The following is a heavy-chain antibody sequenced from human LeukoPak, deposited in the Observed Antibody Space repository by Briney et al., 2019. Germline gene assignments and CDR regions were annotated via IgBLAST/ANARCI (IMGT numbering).Heavy chain of an antibody. CDR1: GGSISSYY. J-gene: IGHJ5*02. CDR2: MYYTGNT. D-gene: IGHD6-13*01. CDR3: ARVLAAAGNNWFDP. V-gene: IGHV4-59*12. Sequence: SETLSLTCTVSGGSISSYYWSWIRQPPGKGLEWIAYMYYTGNTYYNPSLKSRVTISVDTSKNQFSLKLSSVTAADTAMYYCARVLAAAGNNWFDPWGQGTLVTVSS.